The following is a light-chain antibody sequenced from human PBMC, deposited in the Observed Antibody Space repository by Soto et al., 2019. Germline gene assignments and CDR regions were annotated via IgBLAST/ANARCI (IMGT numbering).Light chain of an antibody. Sequence: EIVLTQSPDTLSLSPGERATLSCRASQSVRSNYLAWYQQKPGQAPRFLIYDASSRATGIPDRFSGSGSGTDFTLTISRLEPEDFVVYFCQQYGSSPRTFGGGTKVEIK. CDR2: DAS. V-gene: IGKV3-20*01. CDR1: QSVRSNY. J-gene: IGKJ4*01. CDR3: QQYGSSPRT.